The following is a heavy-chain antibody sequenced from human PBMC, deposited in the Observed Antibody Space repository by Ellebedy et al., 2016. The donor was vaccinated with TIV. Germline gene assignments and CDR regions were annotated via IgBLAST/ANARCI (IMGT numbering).Heavy chain of an antibody. Sequence: GGSLRLSXAASGFTFSSYWMSWVRQAPGKGLEWVANIKQDGSERYYVASVKGRFTISRDNAKNSLFLQMNSLRAEDTAVYFCASHKDVLGGDWGQGTPVTVSS. CDR1: GFTFSSYW. V-gene: IGHV3-7*01. CDR3: ASHKDVLGGD. J-gene: IGHJ4*02. D-gene: IGHD4-23*01. CDR2: IKQDGSER.